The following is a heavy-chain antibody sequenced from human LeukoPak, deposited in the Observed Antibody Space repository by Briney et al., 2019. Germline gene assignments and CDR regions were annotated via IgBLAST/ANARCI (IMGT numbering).Heavy chain of an antibody. V-gene: IGHV4-59*01. J-gene: IGHJ6*03. D-gene: IGHD5-18*01. Sequence: SETLSLTCTVSGGSISSYYWSWIRQPPGKGLEWIGYIYYSGSTNYNPSLKSRVTISVDTSKNQFSLKLSSVTAADTAVYYCAREGRYRYGYNEYHLYMDIWGKGTTVTVSS. CDR3: AREGRYRYGYNEYHLYMDI. CDR2: IYYSGST. CDR1: GGSISSYY.